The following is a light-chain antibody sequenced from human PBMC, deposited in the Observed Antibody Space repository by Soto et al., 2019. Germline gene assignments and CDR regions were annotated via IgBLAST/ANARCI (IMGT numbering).Light chain of an antibody. Sequence: ETVLTQSPATLSLSPGESATLSCRASQSVSNNYLAWYQQKPGQAPRLLIYGASNRATGIQDRFSGSGSGTDFTLTIRRLEPEDFAVYYCKQYNNWPRTVGQGTKVDIK. J-gene: IGKJ1*01. CDR3: KQYNNWPRT. V-gene: IGKV3-20*01. CDR1: QSVSNNY. CDR2: GAS.